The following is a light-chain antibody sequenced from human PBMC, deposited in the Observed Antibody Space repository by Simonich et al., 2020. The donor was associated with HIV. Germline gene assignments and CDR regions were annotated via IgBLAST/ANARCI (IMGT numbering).Light chain of an antibody. CDR2: DAS. V-gene: IGKV3-20*01. CDR3: QQYGSSPT. CDR1: QSVSSY. Sequence: EIVLTQSPATLSLSPGERATLSCRASQSVSSYLAWYQQKPGQAPRLLIYDASNRDTGIPDRFSGSGSGTDFTLTISRLEPEDFAVYYCQQYGSSPTFGQGTKVEIK. J-gene: IGKJ1*01.